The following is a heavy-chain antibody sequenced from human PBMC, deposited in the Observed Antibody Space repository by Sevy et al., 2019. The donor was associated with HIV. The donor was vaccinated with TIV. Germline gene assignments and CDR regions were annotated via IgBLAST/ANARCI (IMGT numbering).Heavy chain of an antibody. D-gene: IGHD2-15*01. CDR2: MSYSGST. V-gene: IGHV4-59*11. Sequence: SETLSLTCTVSGGSISSHYWSWIRQPPGKGLEWIGYMSYSGSTNYNPSLKSRVTISLDTSKNQFSLKLSSVTAADTVVYYCARSESYATTLDLWGRGTLVTVSS. J-gene: IGHJ2*01. CDR3: ARSESYATTLDL. CDR1: GGSISSHY.